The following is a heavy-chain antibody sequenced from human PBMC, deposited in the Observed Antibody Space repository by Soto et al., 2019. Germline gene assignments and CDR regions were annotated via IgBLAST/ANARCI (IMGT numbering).Heavy chain of an antibody. V-gene: IGHV4-59*08. J-gene: IGHJ4*02. D-gene: IGHD4-17*01. CDR3: ARSGLGYGDSYFDS. CDR2: IHYSGST. Sequence: PSETLSLTCTVSGGSISGDHWNWIRQPPGKGLEWIGYIHYSGSTNYNPSLKSRVTISIDTSKNQFSLKLSSVTAADTAVYYCARSGLGYGDSYFDSWAQGTLVTVSS. CDR1: GGSISGDH.